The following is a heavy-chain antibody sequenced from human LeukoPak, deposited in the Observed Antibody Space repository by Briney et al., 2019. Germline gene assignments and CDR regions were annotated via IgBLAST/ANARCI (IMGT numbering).Heavy chain of an antibody. CDR2: IRYDGSSK. CDR1: GFTFSSYG. D-gene: IGHD2-21*01. CDR3: AKSTGSIPTHTLDY. J-gene: IGHJ4*02. Sequence: GGSLRLSCAASGFTFSSYGMHWVRQAPGKGLEWVAFIRYDGSSKYYADSVKGRFTISRDNSKNTLYLQMNSLRAEDTAVYYCAKSTGSIPTHTLDYWGQGTLVTVSS. V-gene: IGHV3-30*02.